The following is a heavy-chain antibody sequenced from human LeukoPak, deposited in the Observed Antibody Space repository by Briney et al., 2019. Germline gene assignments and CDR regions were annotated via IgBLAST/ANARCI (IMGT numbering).Heavy chain of an antibody. CDR1: GFTFSSYS. D-gene: IGHD4-17*01. CDR3: ARAGGSTVSHSDY. J-gene: IGHJ4*02. V-gene: IGHV3-21*01. Sequence: GGSLRLSCAASGFTFSSYSMNWIRQAPGKGLEWVSSISSSTSYXYYAXSXXGRFTISKDNAKNSLYLQMNSLRAEDTAVYYCARAGGSTVSHSDYWGQGTLVTVSS. CDR2: ISSSTSYX.